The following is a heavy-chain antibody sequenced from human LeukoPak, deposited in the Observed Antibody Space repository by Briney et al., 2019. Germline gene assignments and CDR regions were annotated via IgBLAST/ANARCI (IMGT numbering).Heavy chain of an antibody. Sequence: PGGSLRLSCAASGFTFSSYAMHWVRQAPGKGLEWVAVISYDGSNKYYADSVKGRFTISRDNSKNTLYLQMNSLRAEDTAVYYCAKGGLTRYCSSTSCYRVDYWGQGTLVTVSS. D-gene: IGHD2-2*02. CDR3: AKGGLTRYCSSTSCYRVDY. J-gene: IGHJ4*02. CDR1: GFTFSSYA. V-gene: IGHV3-30-3*01. CDR2: ISYDGSNK.